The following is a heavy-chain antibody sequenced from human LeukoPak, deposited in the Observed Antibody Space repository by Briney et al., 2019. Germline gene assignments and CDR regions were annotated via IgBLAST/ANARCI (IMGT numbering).Heavy chain of an antibody. J-gene: IGHJ2*01. CDR1: GYSFTNYW. CDR3: ARLGTTFGWYFDL. D-gene: IGHD2/OR15-2a*01. V-gene: IGHV5-51*01. Sequence: GESLKISCKGSGYSFTNYWIGWVRQMTGKGLEWMGIIYPGDSDTIYSPSFQGQVTISAHKSISTAYLQWSSLKASDTAMYYCARLGTTFGWYFDLWGRGTLVTVSS. CDR2: IYPGDSDT.